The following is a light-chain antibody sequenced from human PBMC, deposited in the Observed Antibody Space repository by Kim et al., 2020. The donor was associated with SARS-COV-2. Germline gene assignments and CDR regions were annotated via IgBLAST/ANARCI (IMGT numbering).Light chain of an antibody. Sequence: GQPITLSCTVTNSDVDCYNDVPWYQQHPGKAPKLMIYDVSNRPSGVSNRFSGSKSGNTASLTISGLQAEDEADYYCSSYTSSSTRVFGGGTQLTVL. CDR3: SSYTSSSTRV. CDR2: DVS. V-gene: IGLV2-14*03. J-gene: IGLJ2*01. CDR1: NSDVDCYND.